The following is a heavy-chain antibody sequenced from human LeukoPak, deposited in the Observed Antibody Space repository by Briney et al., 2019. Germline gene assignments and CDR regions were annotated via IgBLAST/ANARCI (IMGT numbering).Heavy chain of an antibody. CDR3: ARVRSVVVPAAPLGY. J-gene: IGHJ4*02. CDR2: INPNGGST. Sequence: GASVKVSCKASGYTFTSYYMHWVRQAPGQGLEWMGIINPNGGSTSYAQKFQGRVTMTRDTSTSTVYMELSSLRSEDTAVYYCARVRSVVVPAAPLGYWGQGTLVTVSS. CDR1: GYTFTSYY. D-gene: IGHD2-2*01. V-gene: IGHV1-46*01.